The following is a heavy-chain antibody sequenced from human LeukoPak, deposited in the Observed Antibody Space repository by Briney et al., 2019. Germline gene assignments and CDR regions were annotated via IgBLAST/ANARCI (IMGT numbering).Heavy chain of an antibody. D-gene: IGHD3-10*01. J-gene: IGHJ6*03. CDR3: ARLSGGAATAKLLWFGEKDMDV. CDR2: INHSGST. Sequence: SETLSLTCAVYGGSFSGYYWSWIRQPPGKGLEWLGEINHSGSTNYNPSLKSRVTISVDTSKNQFSLKLSSVTAADTAVYYCARLSGGAATAKLLWFGEKDMDVWGKGTTVTISS. CDR1: GGSFSGYY. V-gene: IGHV4-34*01.